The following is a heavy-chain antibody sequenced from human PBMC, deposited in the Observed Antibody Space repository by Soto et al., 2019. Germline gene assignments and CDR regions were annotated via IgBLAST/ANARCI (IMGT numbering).Heavy chain of an antibody. Sequence: QVQLVQSGAEVKKPGASVKVSCKASGYTFTSYDINWVRQATGPGLEWMGWMNPNSGNTGYAQKFQGRVTMTRNTSISTAYMELSSLRSEDTAVYYCARALRYFDWLLPYFDYWGQGTLVTVSS. V-gene: IGHV1-8*01. CDR2: MNPNSGNT. D-gene: IGHD3-9*01. CDR3: ARALRYFDWLLPYFDY. CDR1: GYTFTSYD. J-gene: IGHJ4*02.